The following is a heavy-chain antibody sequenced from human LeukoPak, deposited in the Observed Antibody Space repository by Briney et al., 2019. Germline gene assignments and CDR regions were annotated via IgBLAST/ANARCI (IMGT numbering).Heavy chain of an antibody. CDR3: AKRGSTSYHFDS. Sequence: GSLRLSYAASGFTFSSFAMRWVRQAPGKGLEWVSSISGNGVGTYYADSVKGRFTISRDNSKNSLNLQVNSLRVEDTAVYYCAKRGSTSYHFDSWGQGTLVTVSS. D-gene: IGHD2-2*01. CDR1: GFTFSSFA. J-gene: IGHJ4*02. CDR2: ISGNGVGT. V-gene: IGHV3-23*01.